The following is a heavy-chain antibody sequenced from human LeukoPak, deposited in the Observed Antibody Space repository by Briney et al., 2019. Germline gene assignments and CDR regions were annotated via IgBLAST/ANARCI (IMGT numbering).Heavy chain of an antibody. CDR1: GFTFRSYA. CDR2: ITGSGDTT. CDR3: ANYRQSITAAGNSREFADY. J-gene: IGHJ4*02. Sequence: GGSPRLSCAASGFTFRSYAVTWVRQAPGKGLEWVSGITGSGDTTFYADSVKGRFTISRDNSKNTLYLQMHSLRAEDTAVYYCANYRQSITAAGNSREFADYWGQGTLVTVSS. V-gene: IGHV3-23*01. D-gene: IGHD6-13*01.